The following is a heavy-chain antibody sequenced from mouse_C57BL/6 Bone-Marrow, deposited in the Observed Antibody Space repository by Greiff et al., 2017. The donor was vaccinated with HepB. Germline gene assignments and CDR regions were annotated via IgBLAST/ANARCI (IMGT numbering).Heavy chain of an antibody. CDR3: VRDSSGYFDY. V-gene: IGHV10-1*01. D-gene: IGHD3-2*02. Sequence: EVQWVESGGGLVQPKGSLKLSCAASGFSFNTYAMNWVRQAPGNGLEWVARIRSKSNNYATYYADSVKDRFTISRDDSESMLYLQMNNLKTEDTAMYYCVRDSSGYFDYWGQGTTLTVSS. CDR2: IRSKSNNYAT. CDR1: GFSFNTYA. J-gene: IGHJ2*01.